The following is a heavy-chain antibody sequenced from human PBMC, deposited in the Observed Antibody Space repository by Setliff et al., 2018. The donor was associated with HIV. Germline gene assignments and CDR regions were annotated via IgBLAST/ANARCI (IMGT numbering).Heavy chain of an antibody. CDR1: GFTFSSYE. D-gene: IGHD6-19*01. V-gene: IGHV3-48*03. Sequence: PVGSLSLSCAASGFTFSSYEMNWVRQAPGKGLEWVSYISHTGSNVYYADSVKGRFTISNDNAKNSLYLQMNSLRAEDTAVYYCARVPGWRAHFWGQGTLVTVSS. CDR3: ARVPGWRAHF. J-gene: IGHJ4*02. CDR2: ISHTGSNV.